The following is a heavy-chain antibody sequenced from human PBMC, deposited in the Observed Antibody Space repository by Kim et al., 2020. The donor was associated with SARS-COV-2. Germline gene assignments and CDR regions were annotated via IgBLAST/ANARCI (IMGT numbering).Heavy chain of an antibody. CDR3: ARTRRGVLLDAFDI. V-gene: IGHV4-59*01. Sequence: PSLKRRVTISVGTSKNQFSLKLSSVTAADTAVYYCARTRRGVLLDAFDIWGQGTMVTVSS. D-gene: IGHD3-10*01. J-gene: IGHJ3*02.